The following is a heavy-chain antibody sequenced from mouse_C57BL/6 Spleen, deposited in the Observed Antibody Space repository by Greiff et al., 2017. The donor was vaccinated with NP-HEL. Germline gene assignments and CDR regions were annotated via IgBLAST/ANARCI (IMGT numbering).Heavy chain of an antibody. CDR3: ARVGGENYYYGSSRDY. V-gene: IGHV1-64*01. D-gene: IGHD1-1*01. J-gene: IGHJ2*01. CDR2: IHPNSGST. Sequence: QVQLQQPGAELVKPGASVKLSCKASGYTFTSYWMHWVKQRPGQGLEWIGMIHPNSGSTNYNEKFKSKATLTVDKSSSTAYMQLSSLTSEDSAVYDGARVGGENYYYGSSRDYWGQGTTLTVSS. CDR1: GYTFTSYW.